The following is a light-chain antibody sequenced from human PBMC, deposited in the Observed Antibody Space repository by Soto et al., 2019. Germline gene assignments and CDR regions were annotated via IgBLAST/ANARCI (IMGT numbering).Light chain of an antibody. J-gene: IGKJ2*01. CDR1: QNVRPY. CDR2: TTS. Sequence: DIQMTQSQSYLSASVGDRVTIACRASQNVRPYLNWYQQKPGKAPNLLIYTTSTLVSGVPSRFSGTGSGTDCTLTINNLQPEDLATYFCQQSYSPPYTFGQGTKLEI. CDR3: QQSYSPPYT. V-gene: IGKV1-39*01.